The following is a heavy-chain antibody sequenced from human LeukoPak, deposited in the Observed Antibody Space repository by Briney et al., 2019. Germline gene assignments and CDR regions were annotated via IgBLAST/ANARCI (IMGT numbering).Heavy chain of an antibody. CDR2: IRVDGSVE. J-gene: IGHJ3*02. CDR1: GFTCSAYA. V-gene: IGHV3-7*01. D-gene: IGHD5/OR15-5a*01. Sequence: GGSLRLSCAASGFTCSAYAMTWVRQAPGKGLEWVATIRVDGSVEYPEDSRKGRFTISRDNAWNSLYLQMDSLRVEDTAVYYCATYSVADKWDDSDMWGQGTLVTVS. CDR3: ATYSVADKWDDSDM.